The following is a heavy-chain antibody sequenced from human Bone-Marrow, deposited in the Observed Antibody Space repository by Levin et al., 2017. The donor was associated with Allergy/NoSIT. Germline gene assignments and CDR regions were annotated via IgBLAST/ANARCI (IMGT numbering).Heavy chain of an antibody. Sequence: GESLKISCAASGFTFSSYAMSWVRQAPGKGLEWVSAISGSGGSTYYADSVKGRFTISRDNSKNTLYLQMNSLRAEDTAVYYCAKEGSSSGWSDFDYWGQGTLVTVSS. J-gene: IGHJ4*02. CDR3: AKEGSSSGWSDFDY. CDR2: ISGSGGST. CDR1: GFTFSSYA. D-gene: IGHD6-19*01. V-gene: IGHV3-23*01.